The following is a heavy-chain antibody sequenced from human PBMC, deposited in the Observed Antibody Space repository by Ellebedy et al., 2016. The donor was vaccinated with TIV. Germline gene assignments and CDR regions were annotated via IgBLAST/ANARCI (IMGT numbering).Heavy chain of an antibody. CDR1: GYTFTGYY. J-gene: IGHJ4*02. D-gene: IGHD6-19*01. CDR2: INPNSGDT. CDR3: ARALAVAGLWY. V-gene: IGHV1-2*02. Sequence: AASVKVSCKTTGYTFTGYYIHWVRQAPGQGLEWVGWINPNSGDTSYAQKLQGRVTMTGDTSTSTVYMELSSLRSEDTAVYYCARALAVAGLWYWGQGTLVTVSS.